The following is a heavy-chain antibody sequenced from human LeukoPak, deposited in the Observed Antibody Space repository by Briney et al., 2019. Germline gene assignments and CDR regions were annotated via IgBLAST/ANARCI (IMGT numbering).Heavy chain of an antibody. CDR1: GYTFTSYD. CDR3: ASLPTSVAVAGIFYYGMDV. CDR2: MNPNSGNT. D-gene: IGHD6-19*01. V-gene: IGHV1-8*01. J-gene: IGHJ6*02. Sequence: ASVKVSCKASGYTFTSYDINWVRQATGQGLEWMGWMNPNSGNTGYAQKFQGRVTMTRNTSISTAYMGLSSLRSEDTAVYYCASLPTSVAVAGIFYYGMDVWGQGTTVTVSS.